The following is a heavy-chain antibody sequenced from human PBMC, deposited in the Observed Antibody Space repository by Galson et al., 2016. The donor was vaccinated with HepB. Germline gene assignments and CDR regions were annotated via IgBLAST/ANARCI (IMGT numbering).Heavy chain of an antibody. CDR2: ISTTGRTM. J-gene: IGHJ4*02. Sequence: LRLSCAASGFTFSSYEMNWVRRAPGKGLEWVAHISTTGRTMYYADSVKGRFTTSRDNAWNSLYLQMNGLRPEDTAVYFCARGDSTGWDYLDSWGQGNLVTVSS. CDR1: GFTFSSYE. V-gene: IGHV3-48*03. CDR3: ARGDSTGWDYLDS. D-gene: IGHD6-19*01.